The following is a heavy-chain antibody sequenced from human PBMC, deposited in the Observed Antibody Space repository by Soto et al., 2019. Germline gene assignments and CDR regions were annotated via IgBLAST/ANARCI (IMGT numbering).Heavy chain of an antibody. D-gene: IGHD4-17*01. CDR3: ARAHDYGDYYFDY. J-gene: IGHJ4*02. CDR2: IYYSGST. Sequence: SETLSLTCTVSVGSISRGCCYWSWFRQHPGKGLEWIGYIYYSGSTYYNQSLKSRVTISVDTSKNQFSLKLSSVTAVDTAVYYCARAHDYGDYYFDYWGQGTLVTVSS. CDR1: VGSISRGCCY. V-gene: IGHV4-31*03.